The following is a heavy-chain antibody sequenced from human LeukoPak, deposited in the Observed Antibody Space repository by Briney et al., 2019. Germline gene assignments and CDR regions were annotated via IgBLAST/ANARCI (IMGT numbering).Heavy chain of an antibody. Sequence: GGSLRLSCAASVFTVSYNYMYGVRQAPGKGLEWVSHIYSVGTTAYADSVKGRFTVSRDSSKNTLYLQMNSLRVEDTAIYYCARKTDHRAGGDYWGQGTLVTVSS. J-gene: IGHJ4*02. V-gene: IGHV3-66*01. D-gene: IGHD3-16*01. CDR1: VFTVSYNY. CDR3: ARKTDHRAGGDY. CDR2: IYSVGTT.